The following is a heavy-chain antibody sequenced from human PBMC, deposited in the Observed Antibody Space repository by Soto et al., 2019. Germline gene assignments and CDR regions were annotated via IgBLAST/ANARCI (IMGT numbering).Heavy chain of an antibody. CDR3: AADVWGYIVRLARH. D-gene: IGHD5-12*01. Sequence: PSETLSLTCTVSGASVSDGYWSWIRQPPGKELEWIGFMYFGGSFNYNPSLTGRVTISVETSKNQFSMTMTSVTAADTAVYYCAADVWGYIVRLARHWGPGTLVTVSS. J-gene: IGHJ4*02. CDR1: GASVSDGY. CDR2: MYFGGSF. V-gene: IGHV4-59*08.